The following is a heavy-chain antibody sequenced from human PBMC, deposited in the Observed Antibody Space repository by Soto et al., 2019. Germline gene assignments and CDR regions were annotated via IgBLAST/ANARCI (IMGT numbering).Heavy chain of an antibody. CDR2: IYYSGST. D-gene: IGHD4-17*01. Sequence: QVQLQESGPGLVKPSQTLSLTCIVSGGSISSGGYYWSWIRQHPGKGLEWSGYIYYSGSTYYNPSLKSRVTISVDTSKNQFSLKLSSVTAADTAVYYCARECYGDYVCAFDIWGQGTMVTVSS. J-gene: IGHJ3*02. CDR1: GGSISSGGYY. CDR3: ARECYGDYVCAFDI. V-gene: IGHV4-31*03.